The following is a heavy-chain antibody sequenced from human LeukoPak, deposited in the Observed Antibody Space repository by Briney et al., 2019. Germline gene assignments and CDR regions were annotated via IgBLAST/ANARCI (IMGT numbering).Heavy chain of an antibody. V-gene: IGHV3-21*01. Sequence: PGGSLRLSCTASGFTFSGYSMNWIRQAPGKGLEWVSSFGTRSTSIYHAGSVKGRFAISRDNAKNSLYLQMNSLRAEDTALYYCAREVSEGFDFWGQGTLITVSS. CDR2: FGTRSTSI. CDR3: AREVSEGFDF. J-gene: IGHJ4*02. D-gene: IGHD3-22*01. CDR1: GFTFSGYS.